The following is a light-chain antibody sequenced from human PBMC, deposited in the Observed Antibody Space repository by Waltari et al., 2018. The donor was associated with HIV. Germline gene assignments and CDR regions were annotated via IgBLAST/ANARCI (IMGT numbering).Light chain of an antibody. V-gene: IGKV1-39*01. CDR3: QQSYSTPPT. CDR2: AAS. Sequence: DIQMTKSPSSLSASVGDRVTITCRASQSISSYLNWYQQKPGKAPKLLIYAASSLQSGVPSRFSGSGSGTDFTLTIRSLQPEDFATYYCQQSYSTPPTFGQGTKVEIK. CDR1: QSISSY. J-gene: IGKJ1*01.